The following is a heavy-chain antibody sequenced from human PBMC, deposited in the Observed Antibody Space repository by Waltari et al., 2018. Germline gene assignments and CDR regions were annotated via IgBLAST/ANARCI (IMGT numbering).Heavy chain of an antibody. V-gene: IGHV1-2*02. D-gene: IGHD3-22*01. CDR3: ATGFQTYEYDSSAFYLR. CDR1: GYTFTDYY. CDR2: INTKSGGV. J-gene: IGHJ4*02. Sequence: QVQLVQSGAEVKKPGASVKVSCQTSGYTFTDYYIPWVRQAPGQGLEWMGGINTKSGGVKYAQKFQDRVTMTRDTSINTAYLELGRLKSDDTAVFFCATGFQTYEYDSSAFYLRWGQGTLVNVSS.